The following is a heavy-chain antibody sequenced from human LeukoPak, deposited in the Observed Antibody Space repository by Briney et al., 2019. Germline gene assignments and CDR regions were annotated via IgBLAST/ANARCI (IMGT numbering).Heavy chain of an antibody. D-gene: IGHD5-12*01. CDR2: ISWNSGSI. J-gene: IGHJ4*02. CDR1: GFTFDDYA. V-gene: IGHV3-9*01. CDR3: AKSIGIVDGYYFDY. Sequence: GGSLRLSCAASGFTFDDYAMHWVRQAPGKGLEWVSGISWNSGSIGYADSVKCRFTISRDNAKNSLYLQMNSLRAEDTALYYCAKSIGIVDGYYFDYWGQGTLVTVSS.